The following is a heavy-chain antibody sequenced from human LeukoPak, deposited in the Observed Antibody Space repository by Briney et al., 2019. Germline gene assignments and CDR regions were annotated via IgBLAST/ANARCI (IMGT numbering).Heavy chain of an antibody. Sequence: TSETLSLTCTVSGGSISSYYWSWIRQPPGKGLEWIGYIYYSGSTNYNPSLKSRVTISVDTSKNQFSLKLSSVTAADTAVYYCARVVAVAGTFLFDYWGRGTLVTVSS. V-gene: IGHV4-59*01. CDR2: IYYSGST. D-gene: IGHD6-19*01. J-gene: IGHJ4*02. CDR3: ARVVAVAGTFLFDY. CDR1: GGSISSYY.